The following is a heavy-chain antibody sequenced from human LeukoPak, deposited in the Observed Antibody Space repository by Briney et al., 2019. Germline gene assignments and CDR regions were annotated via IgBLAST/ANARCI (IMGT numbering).Heavy chain of an antibody. V-gene: IGHV3-7*03. Sequence: GGSLRLSCEASGFTFSSYWMSWVRQAPGKGLEWVANIKQDGSEKYYVDSVKGRFTISRDNAKNSLYLQMNSLRAEDRAVYYCARDHQRGYENFDYWGQGTLVTVSS. D-gene: IGHD5-12*01. J-gene: IGHJ4*02. CDR3: ARDHQRGYENFDY. CDR2: IKQDGSEK. CDR1: GFTFSSYW.